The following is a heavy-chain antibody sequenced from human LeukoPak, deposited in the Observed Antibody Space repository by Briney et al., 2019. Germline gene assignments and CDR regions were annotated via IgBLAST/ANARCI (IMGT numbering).Heavy chain of an antibody. Sequence: AAVKVSCKASGYTFTSYDVNWVRQATGQGREWMGWMNPNSGNTGYAQKFQGRVTMTRNTSISTAYMELSSLRSEDTAVYYCARRTMVRGVMGYWGQGTLVTVSS. CDR3: ARRTMVRGVMGY. J-gene: IGHJ4*02. V-gene: IGHV1-8*01. D-gene: IGHD3-10*01. CDR2: MNPNSGNT. CDR1: GYTFTSYD.